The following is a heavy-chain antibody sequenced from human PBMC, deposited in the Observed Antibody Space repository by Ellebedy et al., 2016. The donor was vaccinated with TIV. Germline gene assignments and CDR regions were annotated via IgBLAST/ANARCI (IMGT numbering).Heavy chain of an antibody. CDR2: ISSHGGSR. V-gene: IGHV3-23*01. D-gene: IGHD1-1*01. CDR1: GLSLSTYG. J-gene: IGHJ6*02. Sequence: GESLKISXEGSGLSLSTYGMSWVHQAPGKGLEWVAVISSHGGSRNNAESVEGRFTISRDNSKNMLYLQMRSLRAEDTAIYYCARETTPYHGDYHYGMDVWGQGTAVTVSS. CDR3: ARETTPYHGDYHYGMDV.